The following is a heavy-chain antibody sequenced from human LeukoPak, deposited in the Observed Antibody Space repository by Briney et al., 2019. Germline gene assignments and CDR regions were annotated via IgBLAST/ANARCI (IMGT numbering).Heavy chain of an antibody. V-gene: IGHV3-74*03. CDR2: INPDGGSA. Sequence: GGSLRLSCAASRFTLSSYWRHWVRQAPGKGLVWVSRINPDGGSATYADSVKGRFTISRDNVKNTVYLQMNSLRAEDTAVYYCATPGILDQYDFDRWGQGTLVIVSS. D-gene: IGHD6-13*01. CDR3: ATPGILDQYDFDR. CDR1: RFTLSSYW. J-gene: IGHJ4*02.